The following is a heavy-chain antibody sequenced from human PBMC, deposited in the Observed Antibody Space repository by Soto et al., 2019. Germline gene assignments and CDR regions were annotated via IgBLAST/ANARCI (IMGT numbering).Heavy chain of an antibody. CDR2: ISAYNGNT. V-gene: IGHV1-18*01. CDR3: ARDLVLVPSALYYFDY. Sequence: ASVKVSCKASGYTFTSYGISWVRQAPGQGLEWMGWISAYNGNTNYAQKLQGRVTMTTDTSTSTVYMELSSLRSEDTAVYYCARDLVLVPSALYYFDYCGQGTLVTVSS. CDR1: GYTFTSYG. J-gene: IGHJ4*02. D-gene: IGHD2-2*01.